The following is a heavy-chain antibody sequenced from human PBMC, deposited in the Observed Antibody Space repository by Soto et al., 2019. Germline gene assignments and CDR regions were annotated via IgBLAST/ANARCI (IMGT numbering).Heavy chain of an antibody. CDR2: IKQDGSER. CDR3: ARSPAGYSYGYGADY. J-gene: IGHJ4*02. Sequence: GGSLRLSCAASEFTFSSYWMSWVRQAPGKGLEWVANIKQDGSERYYVDSVKGRFTISRDNANNTLYLQMNSLRAEDTAVYYCARSPAGYSYGYGADYWGQGTLVTVSS. CDR1: EFTFSSYW. V-gene: IGHV3-7*01. D-gene: IGHD5-18*01.